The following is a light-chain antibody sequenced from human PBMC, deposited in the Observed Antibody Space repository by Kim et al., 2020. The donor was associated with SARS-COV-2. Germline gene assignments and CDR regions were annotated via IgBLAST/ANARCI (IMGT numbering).Light chain of an antibody. V-gene: IGLV2-14*03. CDR1: SSDVGGYIF. CDR3: TSYTSTSTLV. J-gene: IGLJ2*01. CDR2: DVS. Sequence: GQSITTSCTGTSSDVGGYIFVSWYQQQPGKAPKLILYDVSHRPSGVSNRFSGSKSGNRASLTIFGLQAEDEADYYCTSYTSTSTLVFGGGTQLTVL.